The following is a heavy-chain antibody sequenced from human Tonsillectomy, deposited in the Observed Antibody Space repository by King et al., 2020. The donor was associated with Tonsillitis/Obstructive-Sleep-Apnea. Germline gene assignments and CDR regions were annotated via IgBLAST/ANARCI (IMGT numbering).Heavy chain of an antibody. J-gene: IGHJ6*02. CDR2: IKQDGSEQ. Sequence: EVQLVESGGGLVQPGGSLRLSCAASGFTFSTYWMSWVRQAPGKGLEWVAKIKQDGSEQYYVDSVKGRFTISRDNAKNSLYLQMNSLRAEDTAVYYCARKQGNYVGDVEEDYNYYYGMDVWGQGTTVTVSS. V-gene: IGHV3-7*03. CDR3: ARKQGNYVGDVEEDYNYYYGMDV. D-gene: IGHD1-7*01. CDR1: GFTFSTYW.